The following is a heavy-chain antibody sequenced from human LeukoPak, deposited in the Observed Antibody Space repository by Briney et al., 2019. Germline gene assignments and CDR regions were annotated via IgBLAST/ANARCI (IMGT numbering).Heavy chain of an antibody. CDR3: ARDPYSSTWSYGMDV. J-gene: IGHJ6*02. D-gene: IGHD6-6*01. CDR1: GFTFSSYG. Sequence: GRSLRLSCAASGFTFSSYGLHWVRQAPGKGLEWVAPIRSDGSSKNYVESVKGRFTISRDNAKNSLFLQMNTLRAEDTAVYYCARDPYSSTWSYGMDVWGQGTTVTVSS. V-gene: IGHV3-33*01. CDR2: IRSDGSSK.